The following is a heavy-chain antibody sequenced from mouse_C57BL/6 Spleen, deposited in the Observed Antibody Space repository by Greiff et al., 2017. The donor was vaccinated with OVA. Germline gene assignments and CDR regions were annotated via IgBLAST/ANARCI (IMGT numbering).Heavy chain of an antibody. J-gene: IGHJ3*01. CDR2: IWSGGST. CDR3: ARGNYGNSFAY. Sequence: VQLQQSGPGLVQPSQSLSITCTVSGFSLTSYGVHWVRQSPGTGLEWLGVIWSGGSTDYNAAFISRLSISKDNSKSQVFFKMNSLQADDTAIYYCARGNYGNSFAYWGQGTLVTVSA. D-gene: IGHD2-1*01. V-gene: IGHV2-2*01. CDR1: GFSLTSYG.